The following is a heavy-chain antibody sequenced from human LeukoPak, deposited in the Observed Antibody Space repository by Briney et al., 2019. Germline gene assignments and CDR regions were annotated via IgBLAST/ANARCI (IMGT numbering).Heavy chain of an antibody. J-gene: IGHJ6*03. CDR2: ITSSSSYI. Sequence: PGESLRLSCAASGFSFSTYNMNWVRQAPGKGLEWVSSITSSSSYIYYADSVKGRFTISRDNAKTSLYLQMNSLRDEDTAVYYCDGGYYYYYMDVWGKGTTVTISS. V-gene: IGHV3-21*01. CDR1: GFSFSTYN. CDR3: DGGYYYYYMDV. D-gene: IGHD3-10*01.